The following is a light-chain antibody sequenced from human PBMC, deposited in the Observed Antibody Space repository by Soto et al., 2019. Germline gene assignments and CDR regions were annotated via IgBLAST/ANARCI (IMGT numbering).Light chain of an antibody. CDR3: TSYADNNNHV. Sequence: QSALTQPPSASGSPGQSVTISCTGTSSDVGSYNYVSWYQQYPGKAPKLMIYEVTKRPSGVPDRFSGSKSGNTASLTVSGLQAEDEADYYSTSYADNNNHVFGGGTKLTVL. V-gene: IGLV2-8*01. CDR1: SSDVGSYNY. J-gene: IGLJ2*01. CDR2: EVT.